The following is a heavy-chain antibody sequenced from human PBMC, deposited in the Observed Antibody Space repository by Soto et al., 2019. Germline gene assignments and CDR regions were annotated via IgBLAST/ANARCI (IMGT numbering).Heavy chain of an antibody. Sequence: EVQLLESGGGLVQPGGSLRLSCAASGFTFSSYAMSWVRQAPGKGLEWVSAISGSGGSTYYADSVKGRFTISRDNSKNTLYVQMNSLRAEDTAVYYCAKGGRRDSTSLYAFDSWGQGTMVTVSS. J-gene: IGHJ3*02. V-gene: IGHV3-23*01. CDR3: AKGGRRDSTSLYAFDS. CDR2: ISGSGGST. D-gene: IGHD2-2*01. CDR1: GFTFSSYA.